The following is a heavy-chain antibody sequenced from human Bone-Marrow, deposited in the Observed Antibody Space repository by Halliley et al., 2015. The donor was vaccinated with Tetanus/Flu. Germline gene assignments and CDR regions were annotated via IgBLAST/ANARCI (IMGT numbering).Heavy chain of an antibody. Sequence: WVSYISAGGVYTDYADSGKGRFTISRDSATKSVDLQMNTLRVEDTAVYYCARALFGAVNWFDPWGQGTLVTVSS. V-gene: IGHV3-11*03. CDR2: ISAGGVYT. CDR3: ARALFGAVNWFDP. D-gene: IGHD3-3*01. J-gene: IGHJ5*02.